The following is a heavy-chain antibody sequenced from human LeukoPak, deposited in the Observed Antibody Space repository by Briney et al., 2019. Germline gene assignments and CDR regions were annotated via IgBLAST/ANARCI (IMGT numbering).Heavy chain of an antibody. CDR2: IYTTGST. Sequence: SETLSLTCTVSGVSISSSSYYWGWIRQPPGKGLEWIGRIYTTGSTNYNPSLKSRVTMSVDTSKNQFSLKLTSVTAADTAVYYCARGGLPRENWFDPWGQGTLVTVSS. CDR3: ARGGLPRENWFDP. V-gene: IGHV4-39*07. CDR1: GVSISSSSYY. J-gene: IGHJ5*02. D-gene: IGHD3/OR15-3a*01.